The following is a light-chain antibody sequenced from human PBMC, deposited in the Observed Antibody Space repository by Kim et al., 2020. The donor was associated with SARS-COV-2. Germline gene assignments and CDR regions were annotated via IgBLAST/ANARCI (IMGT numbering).Light chain of an antibody. V-gene: IGKV2-30*01. CDR2: KVS. J-gene: IGKJ2*01. CDR3: MQVTHWPYT. Sequence: QPASITCRSCLSLRFSYGNTYLNWFQARPGQPPARLIYKVSNRDSGVPDRFSGSGSGTDFTLKISRVEAEDVGVYYCMQVTHWPYTFGQGTKLEI. CDR1: LSLRFSYGNTY.